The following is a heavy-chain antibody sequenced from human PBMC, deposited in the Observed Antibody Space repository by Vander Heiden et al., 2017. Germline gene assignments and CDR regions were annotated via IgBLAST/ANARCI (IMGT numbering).Heavy chain of an antibody. CDR2: ISGSGGST. D-gene: IGHD4-17*01. J-gene: IGHJ5*02. V-gene: IGHV3-23*01. Sequence: EVQLLESGGGLVQPGGSLRLSCAASGFTFSSYAMSGVRQAPGKGLEWVSAISGSGGSTYYADSVKGRFTISRDNSKNTLYLQMNSLRAEDTAVYYCAKLPTVTTAYNWFDPWGQGTLVTVSS. CDR1: GFTFSSYA. CDR3: AKLPTVTTAYNWFDP.